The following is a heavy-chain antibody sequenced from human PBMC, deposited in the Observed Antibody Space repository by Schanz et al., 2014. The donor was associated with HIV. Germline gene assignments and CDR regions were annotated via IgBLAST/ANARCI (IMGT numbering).Heavy chain of an antibody. CDR2: IWFDGSNK. V-gene: IGHV3-33*01. Sequence: QVQLVESGGGVVQPGRSLRLSCAASGFTFSSYGMHWVRQAPGKGLEWVAVIWFDGSNKYYADSVKGRFTISRDNSKNTLYLQMNSLRAEDTAVYYCARDGAGCSGTSCYSDAFDIWGQGTMVTVSS. D-gene: IGHD2-2*01. J-gene: IGHJ3*02. CDR3: ARDGAGCSGTSCYSDAFDI. CDR1: GFTFSSYG.